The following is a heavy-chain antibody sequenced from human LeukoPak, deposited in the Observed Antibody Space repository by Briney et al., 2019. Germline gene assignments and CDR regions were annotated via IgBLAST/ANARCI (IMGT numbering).Heavy chain of an antibody. J-gene: IGHJ4*02. CDR1: GGSISSGDYY. V-gene: IGHV4-30-4*08. Sequence: PSETLSLTCTVSGGSISSGDYYWSWIRQPPGKGLEWIGYIYYSGSTYYNPSLKSRVTISVDTSKNQFSLKLSSVTAADTAVYYCASSIALAGLVDYWGQGTLVTVSS. CDR2: IYYSGST. D-gene: IGHD6-19*01. CDR3: ASSIALAGLVDY.